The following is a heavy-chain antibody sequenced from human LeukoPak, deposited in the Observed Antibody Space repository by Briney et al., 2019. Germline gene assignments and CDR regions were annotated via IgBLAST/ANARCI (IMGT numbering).Heavy chain of an antibody. D-gene: IGHD6-13*01. J-gene: IGHJ6*02. CDR1: GFTFSIYW. V-gene: IGHV3-7*01. Sequence: GGSLRLSCATSGFTFSIYWMNWVRQAPGKGLEWVANIKQDGVDKYYVDSVKGRFTISRDNAKRSLYLQMNSLRAEDTAVYYCASSGRDSSSWYGYYYYGMDVWGQGTTVTVSS. CDR2: IKQDGVDK. CDR3: ASSGRDSSSWYGYYYYGMDV.